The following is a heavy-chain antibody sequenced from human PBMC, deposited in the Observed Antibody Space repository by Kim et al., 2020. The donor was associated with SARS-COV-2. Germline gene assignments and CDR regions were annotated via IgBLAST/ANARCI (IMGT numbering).Heavy chain of an antibody. D-gene: IGHD3-10*01. Sequence: SVKVSCKASVGTFSSYAISWVRQAPGQGLEWMGRIIPILGIANYAQKFQGRVTITADKSTSTAYMERSSLRSEDTAVYYCARDHGTMVRGVTRYYYYGMDVWGQGTTVTVSS. V-gene: IGHV1-69*04. J-gene: IGHJ6*02. CDR1: VGTFSSYA. CDR2: IIPILGIA. CDR3: ARDHGTMVRGVTRYYYYGMDV.